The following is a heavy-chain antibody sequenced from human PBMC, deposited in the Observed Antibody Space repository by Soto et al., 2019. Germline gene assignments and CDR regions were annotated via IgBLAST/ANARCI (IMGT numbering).Heavy chain of an antibody. CDR3: ARVNVNLDYYGMDV. J-gene: IGHJ6*02. V-gene: IGHV1-69*13. Sequence: ASVKISCNASGGTFNSYAISWVRQSPGQGLEWMGGIIPIFGTANYAQKFQGRVTITADESTSTAYMELSSLRSEDTAVYYCARVNVNLDYYGMDVWGQGTTVTVSS. CDR1: GGTFNSYA. D-gene: IGHD3-16*01. CDR2: IIPIFGTA.